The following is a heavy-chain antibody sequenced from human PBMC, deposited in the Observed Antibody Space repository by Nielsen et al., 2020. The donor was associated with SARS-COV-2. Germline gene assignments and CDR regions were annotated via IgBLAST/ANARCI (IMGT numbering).Heavy chain of an antibody. CDR3: AKDNSHSYGSNWFDP. D-gene: IGHD5-18*01. Sequence: GESLKISCAASGSTFSSYGMHWVRQAPGKGLEWVAVISYDGSNKYYADSVKGRFTISRDNSKNTLYLQMNSLRAEDTAVYYCAKDNSHSYGSNWFDPWGQGTLVTVSS. J-gene: IGHJ5*02. V-gene: IGHV3-30*18. CDR2: ISYDGSNK. CDR1: GSTFSSYG.